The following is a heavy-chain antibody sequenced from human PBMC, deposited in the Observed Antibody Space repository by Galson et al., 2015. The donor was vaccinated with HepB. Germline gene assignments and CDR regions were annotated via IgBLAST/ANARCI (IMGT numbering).Heavy chain of an antibody. Sequence: SVKVSCKASGYNFASYGISWVRQGPGQGLEWMGWISAYNINTHYAQKFQGRVTMTTDASTSTAYMDLRSLRSDDTAIYYCARVVEIKDAVDYWGQGTLVTVSS. D-gene: IGHD2-15*01. V-gene: IGHV1-18*04. CDR3: ARVVEIKDAVDY. CDR2: ISAYNINT. CDR1: GYNFASYG. J-gene: IGHJ4*02.